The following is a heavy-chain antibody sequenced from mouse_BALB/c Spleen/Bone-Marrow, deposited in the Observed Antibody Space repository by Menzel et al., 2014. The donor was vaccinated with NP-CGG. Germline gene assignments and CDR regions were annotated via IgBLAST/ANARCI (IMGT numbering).Heavy chain of an antibody. CDR2: INPGSGGS. D-gene: IGHD2-1*01. J-gene: IGHJ3*01. Sequence: QVQLQQSGPELIRPGTSVKVSCKASGYAFTNYLIEWVKQRPGQGLEWIGVINPGSGGSNYNEKFKGKATLTVDKSSSTAYMQLKSLTSEDSAVYYCARSGALYGNPLAFWGQGTLVTAPA. V-gene: IGHV1-54*01. CDR1: GYAFTNYL. CDR3: ARSGALYGNPLAF.